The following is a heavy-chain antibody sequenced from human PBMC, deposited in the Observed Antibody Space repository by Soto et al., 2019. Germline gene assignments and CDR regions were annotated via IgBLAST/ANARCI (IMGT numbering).Heavy chain of an antibody. V-gene: IGHV3-7*03. CDR1: GFSFSSYW. CDR2: IKQDGSQK. Sequence: RRLSCAASGFSFSSYWMSWVRQAPGKGLQWVANIKQDGSQKYYVDSVKGRFTIYRDNAKNSLYLQMNSLRAEDTAIYYCARPYCSGGSCYNWFDPWGQGTLVTVSS. D-gene: IGHD2-15*01. CDR3: ARPYCSGGSCYNWFDP. J-gene: IGHJ5*02.